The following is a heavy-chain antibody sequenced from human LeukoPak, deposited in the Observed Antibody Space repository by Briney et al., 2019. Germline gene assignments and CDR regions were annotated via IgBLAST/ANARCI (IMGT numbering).Heavy chain of an antibody. CDR1: GFTFSNYA. J-gene: IGHJ3*02. D-gene: IGHD3-9*01. V-gene: IGHV3-23*01. CDR2: ISGSGGST. Sequence: PGGSLRLSCVASGFTFSNYAMSWVRQAPGKGLEWVSAISGSGGSTYYADSVKGRFTISRDNSKNTLYLQMNSLRAEDTAVYYCAKRLLLTGYQGGAFDIWGQGTMVTVSS. CDR3: AKRLLLTGYQGGAFDI.